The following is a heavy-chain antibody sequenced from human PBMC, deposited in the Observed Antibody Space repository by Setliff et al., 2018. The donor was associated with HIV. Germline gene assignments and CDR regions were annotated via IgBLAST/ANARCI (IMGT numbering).Heavy chain of an antibody. D-gene: IGHD3-22*01. J-gene: IGHJ4*02. Sequence: PSETLSLTCAVSGGSFNRNDWWSWVRQFPGKGLEWIGEIYDHNGYTNYNPSLKSRVTISVDTSKNQFSLKLRSVTAADTAVYWCAREDSSYHYFDSWGQGMLVTVSS. CDR1: GGSFNRNDW. CDR3: AREDSSYHYFDS. CDR2: IYDHNGYT. V-gene: IGHV4-4*01.